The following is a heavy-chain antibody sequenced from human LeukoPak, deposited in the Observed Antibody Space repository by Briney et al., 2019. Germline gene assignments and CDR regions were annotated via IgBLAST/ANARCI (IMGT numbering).Heavy chain of an antibody. CDR3: AKRGIVIRAVIIIGFHKEAYYFDY. Sequence: GGSLRLSCVVSGITLSNYGMSWVRQAPGKGLEWVSGISERGGSTNYADSVKGRFIISRDTSKNTVYLQMNSLRVEDTAVYFCAKRGIVIRAVIIIGFHKEAYYFDYWGQGILVTVST. D-gene: IGHD3-10*01. V-gene: IGHV3-23*01. J-gene: IGHJ4*02. CDR2: ISERGGST. CDR1: GITLSNYG.